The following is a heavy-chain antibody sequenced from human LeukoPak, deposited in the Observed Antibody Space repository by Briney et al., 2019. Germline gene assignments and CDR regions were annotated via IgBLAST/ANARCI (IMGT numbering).Heavy chain of an antibody. J-gene: IGHJ6*04. CDR1: GFTFDDYT. CDR2: ISWDGGST. D-gene: IGHD3-10*01. CDR3: AKDGSGSYYRVGPLIN. V-gene: IGHV3-43*01. Sequence: GGSLRLSCAASGFTFDDYTMHWVRQAPGKGLEWVSLISWDGGSTYYADSVKGRFTISRDNSKNSLYLQMNSLRTEDTALYYCAKDGSGSYYRVGPLINWGKGTTVTISS.